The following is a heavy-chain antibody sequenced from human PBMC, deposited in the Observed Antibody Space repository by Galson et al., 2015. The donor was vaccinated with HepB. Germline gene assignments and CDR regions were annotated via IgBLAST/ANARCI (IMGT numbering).Heavy chain of an antibody. CDR2: ISYDGSNK. V-gene: IGHV3-30-3*01. Sequence: CAASGFTFSSYAMHWVCQAPGKGLEWVAVISYDGSNKYYADSVKGRFTISRDNSKNTLYLQMNSLRAEDTAVYYCARGRWLQSGWFDPWGQGTLVTVSS. CDR1: GFTFSSYA. J-gene: IGHJ5*02. D-gene: IGHD5-24*01. CDR3: ARGRWLQSGWFDP.